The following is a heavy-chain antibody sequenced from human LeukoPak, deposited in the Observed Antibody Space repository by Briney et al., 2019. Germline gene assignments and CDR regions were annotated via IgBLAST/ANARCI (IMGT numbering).Heavy chain of an antibody. Sequence: GGSLRLSCAASGFTFSGSAMHWVRQASGKGLEWVGRIRTKANNNATTYAESVTGRFTISRDDSKNMAYLQMNSLKIEDTAMYYCTRVDYTPETTPVDWGQGTLVTVSS. CDR3: TRVDYTPETTPVD. CDR1: GFTFSGSA. V-gene: IGHV3-73*01. CDR2: IRTKANNNAT. D-gene: IGHD4-17*01. J-gene: IGHJ4*02.